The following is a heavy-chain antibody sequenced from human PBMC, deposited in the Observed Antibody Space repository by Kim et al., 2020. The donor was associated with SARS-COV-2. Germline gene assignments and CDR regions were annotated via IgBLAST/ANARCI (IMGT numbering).Heavy chain of an antibody. CDR1: GDSISSNDYY. D-gene: IGHD3-3*01. J-gene: IGHJ6*03. CDR3: ARGIFGVVIIPYYYYYMAV. Sequence: SETLSLTCTVSGDSISSNDYYWDWIRQPPGKGLEWIGSISYSGRTYYNPSLKSRVTISVDTSKNQISLKLSSVTAADTGVYYCARGIFGVVIIPYYYYYMAVWGKGTTVTVSS. V-gene: IGHV4-39*01. CDR2: ISYSGRT.